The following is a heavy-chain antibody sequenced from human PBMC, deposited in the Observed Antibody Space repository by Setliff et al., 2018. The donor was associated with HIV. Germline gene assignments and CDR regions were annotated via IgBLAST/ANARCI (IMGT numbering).Heavy chain of an antibody. Sequence: PGGSLRLSCAPSGFTFSDHGIHWVRQAPGKGLEWLTYIRYDASNKFYADSVKGRFTISRDNSKNTLFLQLNSLRVDDTAVYYCAKSCDVPSKPGPYYYSMDVWGKGTTVTVSS. J-gene: IGHJ6*03. CDR3: AKSCDVPSKPGPYYYSMDV. V-gene: IGHV3-30*02. D-gene: IGHD2-2*01. CDR1: GFTFSDHG. CDR2: IRYDASNK.